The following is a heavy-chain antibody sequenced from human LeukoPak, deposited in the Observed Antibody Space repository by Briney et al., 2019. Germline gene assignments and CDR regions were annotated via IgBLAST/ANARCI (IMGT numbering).Heavy chain of an antibody. Sequence: PGGSLRLSCAASGFTFSNYAMGWVRQAPGKGLEWVSTSSGNGDNTYYADSVKGRFTISRDNSRNTLYLQMSGLRAGDTAVYYCAKFRGIPTTVTQDWGQGTLVTVSS. CDR2: SSGNGDNT. CDR1: GFTFSNYA. D-gene: IGHD4-17*01. J-gene: IGHJ4*02. V-gene: IGHV3-23*01. CDR3: AKFRGIPTTVTQD.